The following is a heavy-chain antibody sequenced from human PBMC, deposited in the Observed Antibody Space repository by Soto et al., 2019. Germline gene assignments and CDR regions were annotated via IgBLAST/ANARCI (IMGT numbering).Heavy chain of an antibody. Sequence: GGSLRLSCAASGFTFDDYTMHWVRQAPGKGLEWVSLISWDGGSTYYADSVKGRFTISRDNSKNSLYLQMNSLRTEDTALYYCAKDIAQYSYGYLAYYYYGMDVWGQGTTVTVSS. CDR2: ISWDGGST. CDR3: AKDIAQYSYGYLAYYYYGMDV. D-gene: IGHD5-18*01. V-gene: IGHV3-43*01. J-gene: IGHJ6*02. CDR1: GFTFDDYT.